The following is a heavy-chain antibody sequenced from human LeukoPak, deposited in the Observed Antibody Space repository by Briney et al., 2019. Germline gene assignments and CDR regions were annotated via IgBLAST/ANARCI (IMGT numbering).Heavy chain of an antibody. Sequence: AGGSLRLSCAASGFTFSSYAMSWVRQAPGKGLEWVSAISGSGGSTYYADSVKGRFTISRDNSKNTVYLQMNSLRAEDTAVYYCAKDPCGTRYFDYWGQGTLVTVSS. V-gene: IGHV3-23*01. CDR1: GFTFSSYA. J-gene: IGHJ4*02. CDR2: ISGSGGST. D-gene: IGHD2-2*01. CDR3: AKDPCGTRYFDY.